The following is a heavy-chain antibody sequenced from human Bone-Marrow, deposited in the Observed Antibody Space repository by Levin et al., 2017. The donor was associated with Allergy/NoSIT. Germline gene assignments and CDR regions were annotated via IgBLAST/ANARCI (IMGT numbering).Heavy chain of an antibody. Sequence: GGSLRLSCAASGFTFSSYGMHWVRQAPGKGLEWVAVIWYDGSNKYYADSVKGRFTISRDNSKNTLYLQMNILRAEDTAVYYCARERCTNGVCPPRYNYYYGMDGWGQGTTVTVSS. V-gene: IGHV3-33*01. CDR1: GFTFSSYG. J-gene: IGHJ6*02. CDR2: IWYDGSNK. CDR3: ARERCTNGVCPPRYNYYYGMDG. D-gene: IGHD2-8*01.